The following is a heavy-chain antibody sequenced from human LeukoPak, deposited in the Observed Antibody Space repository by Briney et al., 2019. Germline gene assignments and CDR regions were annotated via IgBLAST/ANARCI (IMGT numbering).Heavy chain of an antibody. J-gene: IGHJ3*02. CDR1: GFTFTTYA. Sequence: GSLRLSCAASGFTFTTYAMTWVRQAPGKGLEWVSSISPSGSTTYYADSVKGRFTISRDNAKNSLYLEMNSLRDEDTAVYYCARSVIAVAGYDAFDIWGQGTVVTVSS. CDR3: ARSVIAVAGYDAFDI. D-gene: IGHD6-19*01. CDR2: ISPSGSTT. V-gene: IGHV3-48*02.